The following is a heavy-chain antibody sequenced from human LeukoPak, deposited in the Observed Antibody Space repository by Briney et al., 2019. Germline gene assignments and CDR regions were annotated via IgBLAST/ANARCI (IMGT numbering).Heavy chain of an antibody. V-gene: IGHV3-15*01. CDR2: IKSKTDGGTT. Sequence: PGGSLRLSCAASGFTFSNAWMSWVRQAPGKGLEWVGRIKSKTDGGTTDYAAPVKGRFTISRDDSKNTLYLQMNSLRAEDTAIYYCARDSSIVGGTGACDIWGQGTMVTVSS. CDR1: GFTFSNAW. CDR3: ARDSSIVGGTGACDI. J-gene: IGHJ3*02. D-gene: IGHD1-26*01.